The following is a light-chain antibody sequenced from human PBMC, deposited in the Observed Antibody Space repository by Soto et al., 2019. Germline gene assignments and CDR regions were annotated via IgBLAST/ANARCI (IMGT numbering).Light chain of an antibody. J-gene: IGLJ1*01. V-gene: IGLV2-8*01. CDR2: EVS. CDR3: SSYAGSNNSLYV. CDR1: SSDVGGYNY. Sequence: QSALTQPPSASGSPGQSVTISCTGTSSDVGGYNYVSWYQQHPGKAPKLMIYEVSKRPSGVPDRFSGSKSGNTASLTVSGLQAEDEADYYGSSYAGSNNSLYVFGTGTKVTVL.